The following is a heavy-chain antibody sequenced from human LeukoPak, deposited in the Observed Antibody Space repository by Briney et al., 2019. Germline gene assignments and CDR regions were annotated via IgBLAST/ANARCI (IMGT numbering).Heavy chain of an antibody. J-gene: IGHJ5*02. CDR2: IYYSGST. Sequence: SETLSLTCTVSGGSISSSSYYWGWIRQPPGKGLEWIGSIYYSGSTYYNPSLKSRVTISVDTSKNQFSLKLSSVTAADTAVYYCARGPAGDYTLLGWFDPWGQGTLVTVSS. CDR3: ARGPAGDYTLLGWFDP. D-gene: IGHD4-17*01. V-gene: IGHV4-39*07. CDR1: GGSISSSSYY.